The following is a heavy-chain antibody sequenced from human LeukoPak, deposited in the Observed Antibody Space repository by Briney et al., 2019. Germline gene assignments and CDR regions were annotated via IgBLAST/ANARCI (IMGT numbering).Heavy chain of an antibody. CDR2: ISGSGSSK. CDR1: GFTFSGYA. CDR3: AKEPINWNYYFDY. J-gene: IGHJ4*02. Sequence: GGSLRISCAASGFTFSGYAMSWVRQAPGKGLEWVSVISGSGSSKSYTDSVKGRFTISRDNSKNTLYLQMNSLRGEDTAVYYCAKEPINWNYYFDYWGQGTLVTVSS. D-gene: IGHD1-7*01. V-gene: IGHV3-23*01.